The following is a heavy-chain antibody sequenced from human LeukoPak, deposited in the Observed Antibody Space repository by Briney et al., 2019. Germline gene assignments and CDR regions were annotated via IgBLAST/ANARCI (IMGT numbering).Heavy chain of an antibody. CDR2: IFPGGSS. Sequence: GSLRLSCAASGFSFSSYGMHWVRQPVGKGLEWIGHIFPGGSSNYNPSLRSRVTMSVDTSKKQFSLRLSSVTAADTALYYCARLHQSGTTDYWGQGTLVTVSS. J-gene: IGHJ4*02. CDR3: ARLHQSGTTDY. D-gene: IGHD1-1*01. CDR1: GFSFSSYG. V-gene: IGHV4-4*07.